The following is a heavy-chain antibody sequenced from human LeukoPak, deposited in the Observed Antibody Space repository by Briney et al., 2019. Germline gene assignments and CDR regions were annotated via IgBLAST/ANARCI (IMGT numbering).Heavy chain of an antibody. D-gene: IGHD1-26*01. Sequence: PSENLSLTCAVYGGSFSGYYWSWLRQPPGKGLEWIGEINHSGSTNYNPSLKSRVTISGDTSKNQFSLKLSSVTAADTAVYYCARERWELLRLFDYWGQGTLVTVSS. J-gene: IGHJ4*02. CDR3: ARERWELLRLFDY. V-gene: IGHV4-34*01. CDR2: INHSGST. CDR1: GGSFSGYY.